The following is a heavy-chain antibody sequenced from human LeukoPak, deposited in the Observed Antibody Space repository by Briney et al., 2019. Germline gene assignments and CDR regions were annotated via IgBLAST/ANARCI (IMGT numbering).Heavy chain of an antibody. CDR1: GFTFSSYW. CDR2: INSDGSST. V-gene: IGHV3-74*01. Sequence: PGGSLRLSCAASGFTFSSYWMHWVRQAPGKGLVWVSRINSDGSSTSYVDSVKGRFTISGDNAKNTLYLQMNSLRAEDTAVYYCARDRGRRDAFDIWGQGTMVTVSS. J-gene: IGHJ3*02. CDR3: ARDRGRRDAFDI.